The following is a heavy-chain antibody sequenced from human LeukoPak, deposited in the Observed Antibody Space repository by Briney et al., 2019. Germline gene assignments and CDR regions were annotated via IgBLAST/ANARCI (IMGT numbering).Heavy chain of an antibody. Sequence: ASVKVSRKASGYTFTSYGISWVRQAPGQGLEWMGWISAYNGNTNYAQKLQGRVTMTTDTSTSTAYMELRSLRSDDTAVYYCARIQYSGYDSGYWGQGTLVTVSS. D-gene: IGHD5-12*01. V-gene: IGHV1-18*01. CDR1: GYTFTSYG. CDR2: ISAYNGNT. CDR3: ARIQYSGYDSGY. J-gene: IGHJ4*02.